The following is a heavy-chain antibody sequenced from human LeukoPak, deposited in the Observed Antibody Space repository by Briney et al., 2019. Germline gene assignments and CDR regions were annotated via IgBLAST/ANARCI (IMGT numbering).Heavy chain of an antibody. CDR1: GGSFIGYY. CDR2: INHSGST. CDR3: ARVRDHAFDI. Sequence: ASETLSLTCAVYGGSFIGYYWSWIRQIPAKGLEWIGEINHSGSTNYNPSLKSRVTISEDTSKNQFSLNLTSVTAADTAVYYCARVRDHAFDIWGQGTMVTVSS. V-gene: IGHV4-34*01. J-gene: IGHJ3*02.